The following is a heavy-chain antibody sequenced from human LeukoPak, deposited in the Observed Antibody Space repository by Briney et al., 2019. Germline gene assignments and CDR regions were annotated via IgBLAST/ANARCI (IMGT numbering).Heavy chain of an antibody. D-gene: IGHD2-15*01. Sequence: SETLSLTCTVSGGSISSYYWSWLRQPPGKGLEWIGYIYYSGSTNYNPSLKSRVTISVDTSKNQFSLKLSSVTAADTAVYYCARGTGYGGNAKADYWGQGTLVTVSS. CDR3: ARGTGYGGNAKADY. V-gene: IGHV4-59*12. J-gene: IGHJ4*02. CDR1: GGSISSYY. CDR2: IYYSGST.